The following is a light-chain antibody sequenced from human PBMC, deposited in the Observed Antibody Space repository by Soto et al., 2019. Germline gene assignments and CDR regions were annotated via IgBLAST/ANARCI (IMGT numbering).Light chain of an antibody. CDR3: QQRSGTPPWT. CDR2: AAS. V-gene: IGKV1-39*01. J-gene: IGKJ1*01. Sequence: DIQMTQSPSSLSASVGDRVTISCRASRSISTSLNWYQQRPGKAPRLLIYAASNLQSGVPPRFIGSGSGPDFTLTITSLKVEDSATYYCQQRSGTPPWTFGQGTKVDIK. CDR1: RSISTS.